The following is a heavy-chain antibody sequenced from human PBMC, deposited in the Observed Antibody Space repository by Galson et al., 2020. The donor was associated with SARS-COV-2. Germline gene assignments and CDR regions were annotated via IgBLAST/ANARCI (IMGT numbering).Heavy chain of an antibody. V-gene: IGHV4-39*01. Sequence: SETLSLTCTVSGGSISSSIYFWGWIRQPPGKALQWIGTTYDIGSTYYDPSLKSRLTISVDTSKNQFSLKLSSVTAADTAVYYCARHGRGELLCPFDYWGQGILVTVSS. J-gene: IGHJ4*02. CDR2: TYDIGST. CDR1: GGSISSSIYF. D-gene: IGHD1-26*01. CDR3: ARHGRGELLCPFDY.